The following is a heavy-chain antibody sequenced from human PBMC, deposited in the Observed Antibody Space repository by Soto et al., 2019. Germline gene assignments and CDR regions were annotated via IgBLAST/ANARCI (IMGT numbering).Heavy chain of an antibody. CDR2: ISASGGTT. CDR1: GFSFRSYA. D-gene: IGHD4-17*01. Sequence: EVQLLESGGGLVQPGGSLRLSCAASGFSFRSYAMSWVRRAPGKGLEWVSAISASGGTTYYADSVKGRFTISRDNSKNTLYLQMNSLRAEDTALYYCAKVSGGYGDYPLDYWGQGTLVTVSS. J-gene: IGHJ4*02. V-gene: IGHV3-23*01. CDR3: AKVSGGYGDYPLDY.